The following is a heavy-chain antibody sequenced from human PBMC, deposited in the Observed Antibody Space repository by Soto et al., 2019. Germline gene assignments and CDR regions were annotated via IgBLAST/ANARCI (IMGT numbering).Heavy chain of an antibody. CDR3: ARGGSPQLGGFAVWTYGMDV. J-gene: IGHJ6*02. CDR2: INPNSGGT. D-gene: IGHD6-6*01. CDR1: GYTFTGYY. V-gene: IGHV1-2*02. Sequence: GASVKVSCKASGYTFTGYYMHWVRQAPGQGLEWMGWINPNSGGTNYAQKFQGRVTMTRDTSISTAYMELSRLRSDDTAVYYCARGGSPQLGGFAVWTYGMDVWGQGTTVTVSS.